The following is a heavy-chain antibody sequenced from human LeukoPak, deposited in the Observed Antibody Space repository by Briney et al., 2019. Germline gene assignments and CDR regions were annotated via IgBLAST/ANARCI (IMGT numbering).Heavy chain of an antibody. CDR3: ARVDYYDSSGYYWYFDL. D-gene: IGHD3-22*01. V-gene: IGHV4-61*02. Sequence: SETLSLTCTVSGGSISSGSYSWSWIRQPAGKGLEWIGRIYTSGSTNYNPSLKSRVTISVDTSKNQFSLKLSSVTAADTAVYYCARVDYYDSSGYYWYFDLWGRGTLVTVSS. CDR1: GGSISSGSYS. J-gene: IGHJ2*01. CDR2: IYTSGST.